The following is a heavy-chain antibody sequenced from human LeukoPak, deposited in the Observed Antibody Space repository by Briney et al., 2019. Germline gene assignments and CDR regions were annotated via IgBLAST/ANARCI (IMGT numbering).Heavy chain of an antibody. J-gene: IGHJ4*02. CDR2: IYYSGST. D-gene: IGHD5-18*01. V-gene: IGHV4-39*01. CDR1: GGSISSSSYY. Sequence: PSETLSLTCTVSGGSISSSSYYWGWIRQPPGKGLEWIGSIYYSGSTYYNPSLKSRVTIPVDTSKNQFSLKVNSVTAADTSVYYCARTRSGYSYGFNYWGQGALVTVSS. CDR3: ARTRSGYSYGFNY.